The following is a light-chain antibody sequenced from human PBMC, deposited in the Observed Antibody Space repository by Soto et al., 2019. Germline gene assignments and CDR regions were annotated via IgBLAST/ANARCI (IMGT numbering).Light chain of an antibody. Sequence: EIVLTQSPGTLSLSPGERATLSCRASQSVDSTYLAWYQHKPGQAPRLLIFATSSRAAGVPDRFSGSGSGTDFTLTISRLEPEDFAVYYCQQYDTSPPLYTFGQGTKLDIK. CDR1: QSVDSTY. CDR3: QQYDTSPPLYT. J-gene: IGKJ2*01. V-gene: IGKV3-20*01. CDR2: ATS.